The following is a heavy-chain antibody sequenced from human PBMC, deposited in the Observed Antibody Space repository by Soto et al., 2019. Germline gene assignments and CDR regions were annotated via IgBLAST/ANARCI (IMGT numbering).Heavy chain of an antibody. J-gene: IGHJ4*02. CDR1: GYTFTSYA. V-gene: IGHV1-3*01. CDR2: INASNGNT. Sequence: QVQLVQSGAEVKKPGASVKVSCKASGYTFTSYAMHWVRQAPGQRLEWMGWINASNGNTKYSQKFQGRVTITRDTSASTAYMELSSLRSEDTAVYYCAVGASYGVGFDYWGQGTLVTVSS. CDR3: AVGASYGVGFDY. D-gene: IGHD1-26*01.